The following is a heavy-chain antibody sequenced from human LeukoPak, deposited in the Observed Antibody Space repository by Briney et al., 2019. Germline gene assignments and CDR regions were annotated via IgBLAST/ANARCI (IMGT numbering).Heavy chain of an antibody. CDR1: GYTFTSYY. D-gene: IGHD2-2*01. CDR3: ARYHQGLRVPDN. J-gene: IGHJ4*02. Sequence: ASVKVSCKASGYTFTSYYMHWVRQAPGQGLEWMGIINPSGGSTSYAQKFQGRVTMTRDMSTSTVYMGLSSLRSEDTVVYYCARYHQGLRVPDNWGQGTLVTVSS. V-gene: IGHV1-46*01. CDR2: INPSGGST.